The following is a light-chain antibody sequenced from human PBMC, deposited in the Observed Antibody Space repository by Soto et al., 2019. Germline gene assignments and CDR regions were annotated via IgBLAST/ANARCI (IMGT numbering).Light chain of an antibody. CDR2: STS. CDR3: QQYDNKPPIT. J-gene: IGKJ5*01. Sequence: EIVMTQSPATLSVSPGERATLSCRASQSVSSNLAWYQQKPGQAPRVLIYSTSNRATGIPDRFSGSGSGTEFTLTISSLQSEDFAVYHCQQYDNKPPITFGHWTRLEIK. CDR1: QSVSSN. V-gene: IGKV3-15*01.